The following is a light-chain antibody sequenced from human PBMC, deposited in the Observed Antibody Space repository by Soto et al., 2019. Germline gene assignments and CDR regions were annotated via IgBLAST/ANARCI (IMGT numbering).Light chain of an antibody. CDR1: QSVSGSY. V-gene: IGKV3-20*01. Sequence: EIVWTQSPGTLSLSPGERATLSCRASQSVSGSYLAWYQQKPGQAPRLLIYGASSRATGIPDRFSGSGSGTDFTLTISRLEPEDFAVFYRQQHESSPYTFVQGTKRAIK. CDR3: QQHESSPYT. J-gene: IGKJ2*01. CDR2: GAS.